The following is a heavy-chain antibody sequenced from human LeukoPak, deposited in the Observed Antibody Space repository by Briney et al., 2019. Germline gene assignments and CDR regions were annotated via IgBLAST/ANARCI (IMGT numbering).Heavy chain of an antibody. CDR1: GYTFTGYY. CDR3: ARELGGPGYFQH. V-gene: IGHV1-2*02. Sequence: ASVKVSCKASGYTFTGYYMHWVRQAPGQGLEWMGWINPNSGGTNYAQKFQGRVTMTRDTSISTAYMELSRLRSDDTAVYYCARELGGPGYFQHWGQSTLVTVSS. CDR2: INPNSGGT. D-gene: IGHD3-10*01. J-gene: IGHJ1*01.